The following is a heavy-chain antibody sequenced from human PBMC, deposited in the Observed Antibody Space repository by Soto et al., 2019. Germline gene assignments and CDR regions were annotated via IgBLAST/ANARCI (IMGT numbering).Heavy chain of an antibody. CDR2: IYYRGST. V-gene: IGHV4-61*08. J-gene: IGHJ2*01. CDR1: GGSVSSGGYY. D-gene: IGHD3-16*01. Sequence: NPSETLSLTCSVFGGSVSSGGYYWSWIRQPPGGGLEWIGYIYYRGSTYYNPSHRTRITISEDASKNQFSLRLSSVTTADTAIYYCTRDQGLGAGYFDLWGRGTPVTVSS. CDR3: TRDQGLGAGYFDL.